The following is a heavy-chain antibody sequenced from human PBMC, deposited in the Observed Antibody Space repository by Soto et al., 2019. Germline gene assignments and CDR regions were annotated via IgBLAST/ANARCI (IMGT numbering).Heavy chain of an antibody. Sequence: WGSLRLSCASSVFSVSSTYMSWVRQPPGKGLEWVSTLSDDGRSHYADSVTGRFSVSRDNSKNTLYLHMSGLRADDTAIYYCSRDFTSGGYDFRGQGTKVTVSS. J-gene: IGHJ4*02. CDR2: LSDDGRS. V-gene: IGHV3-53*01. D-gene: IGHD5-12*01. CDR3: SRDFTSGGYDF. CDR1: VFSVSSTY.